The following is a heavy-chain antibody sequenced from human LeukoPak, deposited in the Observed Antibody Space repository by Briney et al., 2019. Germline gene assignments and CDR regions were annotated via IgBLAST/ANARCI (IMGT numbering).Heavy chain of an antibody. V-gene: IGHV4-59*08. Sequence: SETLSLTCTVSGGSISNYYWSWIRQPPGKGLEWIWYIYYSGNTNYNPSLKGRATISIDTSKNQFSLNLNSVTAADTAVYYCARLGLSESYYYWGQGTLVTVSS. CDR2: IYYSGNT. CDR1: GGSISNYY. CDR3: ARLGLSESYYY. J-gene: IGHJ4*02. D-gene: IGHD1-26*01.